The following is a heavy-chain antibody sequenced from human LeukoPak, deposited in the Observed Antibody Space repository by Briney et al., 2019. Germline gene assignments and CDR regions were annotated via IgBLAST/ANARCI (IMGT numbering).Heavy chain of an antibody. Sequence: GGSLRLSCAASGFTFSSYWMSWVRQAPGKGLERVANIKQDGSEKYYVDSVKGRFTISRDNAKNSLYLQMNSLRAEDTAVYYCASLKNSGWGNAFHFWGQGTMVTVSS. J-gene: IGHJ3*01. CDR2: IKQDGSEK. CDR1: GFTFSSYW. D-gene: IGHD6-19*01. V-gene: IGHV3-7*01. CDR3: ASLKNSGWGNAFHF.